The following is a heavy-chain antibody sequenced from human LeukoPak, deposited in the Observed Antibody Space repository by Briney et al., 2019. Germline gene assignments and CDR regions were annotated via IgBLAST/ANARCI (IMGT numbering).Heavy chain of an antibody. D-gene: IGHD3-10*01. CDR2: IYYSGST. Sequence: SETLSLTCTVSNDSISSYYWSWIRQPPGKGLEWIGYIYYSGSTNYNPSLKSRVTISVDKSKNQFSLKLSSVTAADTAVYYCATVSAFFYDSGSYYTFDYWGQGTLVTVSS. CDR1: NDSISSYY. CDR3: ATVSAFFYDSGSYYTFDY. V-gene: IGHV4-59*12. J-gene: IGHJ4*02.